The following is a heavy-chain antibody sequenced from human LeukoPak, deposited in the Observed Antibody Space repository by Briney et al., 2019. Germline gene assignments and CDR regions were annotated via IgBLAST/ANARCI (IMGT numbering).Heavy chain of an antibody. CDR2: INPNSGGT. Sequence: ASVKVSCKASGYTFTGYYMHWVRQAPGQGLEWMGWINPNSGGTNYAQKFQGRVTMTRDTSISTAYMELSRLRSDDTAVYYCARDREDIVVVPAAATNWFDPWGQGTLVTVSS. CDR3: ARDREDIVVVPAAATNWFDP. V-gene: IGHV1-2*02. J-gene: IGHJ5*02. CDR1: GYTFTGYY. D-gene: IGHD2-2*01.